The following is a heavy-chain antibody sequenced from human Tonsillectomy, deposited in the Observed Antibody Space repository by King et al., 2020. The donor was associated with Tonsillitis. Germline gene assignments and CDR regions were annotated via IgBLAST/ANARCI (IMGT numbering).Heavy chain of an antibody. CDR2: IHDTGIT. Sequence: QLQESGPGLVKPSETLSLTCIVSGGSISSFYWSWIRQPPGKGLLYIGYIHDTGITNYNPSLQSRVTISIDTSNNQISLRLNSVAAADTAVYYCARGAWYGSGWPYFDNWGQGALVSVSS. CDR1: GGSISSFY. D-gene: IGHD6-19*01. CDR3: ARGAWYGSGWPYFDN. V-gene: IGHV4-59*01. J-gene: IGHJ4*02.